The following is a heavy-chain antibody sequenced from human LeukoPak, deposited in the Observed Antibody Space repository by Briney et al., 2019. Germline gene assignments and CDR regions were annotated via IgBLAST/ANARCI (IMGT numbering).Heavy chain of an antibody. CDR3: ARESTYSSGWPYYYYYMDV. V-gene: IGHV3-53*01. CDR1: GFTFSSYS. D-gene: IGHD6-19*01. CDR2: IYSGGST. Sequence: GGSLRLSCAASGFTFSSYSMSWVRQAPGKGLEWVSVIYSGGSTYYADSVKGRFTISRDNSKNTLYLQMNSLRAEDTAVYYCARESTYSSGWPYYYYYMDVWGKGTTVTISS. J-gene: IGHJ6*03.